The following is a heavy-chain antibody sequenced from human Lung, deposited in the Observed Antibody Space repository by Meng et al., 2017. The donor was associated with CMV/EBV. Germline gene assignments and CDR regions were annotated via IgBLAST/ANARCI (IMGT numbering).Heavy chain of an antibody. V-gene: IGHV1-18*01. CDR3: ARGSPVDDYWSGYHSDN. CDR2: ISPYHHNT. D-gene: IGHD3-3*01. Sequence: YTFDDYGITWVRQAPGQGLEWMGWISPYHHNTNYAQNLQGRVTMTADTSTSTAYMDLRSLRSDDTAVYYCARGSPVDDYWSGYHSDNWGQGTLVTVSS. J-gene: IGHJ4*02. CDR1: YTFDDYG.